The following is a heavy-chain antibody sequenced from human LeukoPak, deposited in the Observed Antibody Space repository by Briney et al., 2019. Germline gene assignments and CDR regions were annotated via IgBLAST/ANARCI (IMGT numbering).Heavy chain of an antibody. J-gene: IGHJ6*03. D-gene: IGHD6-13*01. CDR3: ARALQGSSWYYYYMDV. CDR2: ISSSSSYI. V-gene: IGHV3-21*01. CDR1: GFTFSSYS. Sequence: GGSLRLSCAASGFTFSSYSMNWVRQAPGKGLEWVSSISSSSSYIYYADSVKGRFTISRDNAKNSLYLQMNSLRAEDTAVYYCARALQGSSWYYYYMDVWGKGTTVTVSS.